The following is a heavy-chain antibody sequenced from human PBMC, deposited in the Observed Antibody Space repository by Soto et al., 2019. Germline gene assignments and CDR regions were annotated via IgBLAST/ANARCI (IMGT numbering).Heavy chain of an antibody. CDR2: IYHSGST. D-gene: IGHD6-19*01. Sequence: LSLTCAVSGGSISGTSWWSWIRQSPGKGLEWIGEIYHSGSTNYNPSLKSRVSISVDTSKNQFSLEINSVTASDTAIYYCARDPGRAVALDWGEGTLVTVSS. V-gene: IGHV4-4*02. CDR3: ARDPGRAVALD. J-gene: IGHJ4*02. CDR1: GGSISGTSW.